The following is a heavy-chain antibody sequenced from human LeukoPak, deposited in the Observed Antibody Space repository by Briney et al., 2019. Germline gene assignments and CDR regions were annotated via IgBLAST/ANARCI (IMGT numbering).Heavy chain of an antibody. V-gene: IGHV3-23*01. J-gene: IGHJ4*02. D-gene: IGHD4-17*01. Sequence: PGGSLRLSCAASGFTFSHYAMGWVRQAPGEGLEWISAITDSGGDRYYADSVKGRFTISRDNSKNTLYLQMNSLRAEDTAVYYCARHLRYGDAHFDYWGQGTLVTVSS. CDR1: GFTFSHYA. CDR3: ARHLRYGDAHFDY. CDR2: ITDSGGDR.